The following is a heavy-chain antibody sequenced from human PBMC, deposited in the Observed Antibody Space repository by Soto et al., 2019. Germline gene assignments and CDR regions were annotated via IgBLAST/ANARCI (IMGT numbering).Heavy chain of an antibody. V-gene: IGHV3-9*01. CDR1: GFTFDDYA. J-gene: IGHJ4*02. D-gene: IGHD4-17*01. CDR2: ISWNSGSI. CDR3: AKDIGYCDYVFDY. Sequence: GGSLRLSCAASGFTFDDYAMHWVRQAPGKGLEWVSGISWNSGSIGYADSVKGRFTISRDNAKNSLYLQMNSLRAEDTALYYRAKDIGYCDYVFDYWGQGTLVTVSS.